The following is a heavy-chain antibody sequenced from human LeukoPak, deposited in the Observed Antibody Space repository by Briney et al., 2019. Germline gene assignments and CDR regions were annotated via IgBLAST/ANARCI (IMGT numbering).Heavy chain of an antibody. J-gene: IGHJ3*02. CDR2: FDPEDGET. Sequence: ASVKVSCKVSGYTLTELSMHWVRQAPGKGLEWMGGFDPEDGETIYAQKFLGRVTMTEDTSTDTAYMELSSLRSEDTAVYYCATDLYNQKAFDIWGQGTMVTVSS. CDR1: GYTLTELS. CDR3: ATDLYNQKAFDI. D-gene: IGHD1-1*01. V-gene: IGHV1-24*01.